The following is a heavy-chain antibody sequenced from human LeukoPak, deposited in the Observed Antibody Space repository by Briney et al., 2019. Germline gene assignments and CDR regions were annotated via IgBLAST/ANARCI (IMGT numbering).Heavy chain of an antibody. Sequence: GGSLRLSCAASGFTFSSYSMNWVRQAPGKGLEWVSSISSSSSYIYYADSVKGRFTISRDNAKNSLYLQMNSLRAEDTAVYYCARALGYCSSTSCYTFDYWGQGTLVNVSS. D-gene: IGHD2-2*01. V-gene: IGHV3-21*01. J-gene: IGHJ4*02. CDR2: ISSSSSYI. CDR1: GFTFSSYS. CDR3: ARALGYCSSTSCYTFDY.